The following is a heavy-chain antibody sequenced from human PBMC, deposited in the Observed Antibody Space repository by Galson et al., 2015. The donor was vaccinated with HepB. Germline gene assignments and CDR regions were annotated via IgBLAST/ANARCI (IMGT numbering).Heavy chain of an antibody. V-gene: IGHV3-21*01. CDR1: GFTFSSYS. Sequence: SLRLSCAASGFTFSSYSMNWVRQAPGKGLEWVSSISSSSSYIYYADSVKGRLTISRDNAKNSLYLQMNSLRAEDTAVYYCAREGQWLTPGEDYWGQGTLVTVSS. D-gene: IGHD6-19*01. CDR2: ISSSSSYI. CDR3: AREGQWLTPGEDY. J-gene: IGHJ4*02.